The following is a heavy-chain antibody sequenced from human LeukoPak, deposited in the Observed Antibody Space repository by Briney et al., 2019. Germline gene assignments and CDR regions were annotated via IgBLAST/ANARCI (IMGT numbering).Heavy chain of an antibody. J-gene: IGHJ4*02. D-gene: IGHD3-22*01. CDR1: GFTFSSYG. V-gene: IGHV3-30*02. Sequence: GGSLRLSCAASGFTFSSYGMHWVRQAPGRGLEWVAFIRYDGSNKYYADSVKGRFTISRDNSKNTLYLQMNSLRAEDTAVYYCARRYDSSGLCDYWGQGTLVTVSS. CDR2: IRYDGSNK. CDR3: ARRYDSSGLCDY.